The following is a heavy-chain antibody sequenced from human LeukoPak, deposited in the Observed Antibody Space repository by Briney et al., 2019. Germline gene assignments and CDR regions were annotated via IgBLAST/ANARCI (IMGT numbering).Heavy chain of an antibody. J-gene: IGHJ4*02. CDR3: ARERSHSRIAAPI. D-gene: IGHD2-21*01. Sequence: PSETLSLTCTVSGGSISSGGYYWSWIRQPPGKGLEWIGYIHHSGSTYYNPSLKSRVTISVDRSKNQFSLKLSSVTAADTAVYYCARERSHSRIAAPIWGQGTLVTVSS. CDR1: GGSISSGGYY. V-gene: IGHV4-30-2*01. CDR2: IHHSGST.